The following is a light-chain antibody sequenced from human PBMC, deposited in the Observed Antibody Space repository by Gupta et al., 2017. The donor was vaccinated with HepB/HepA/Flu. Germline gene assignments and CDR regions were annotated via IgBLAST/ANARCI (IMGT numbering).Light chain of an antibody. Sequence: QSVLTQPPSASGTPGQRVTISCSGSSSNIGSNTVNWYQQLPGTAPKLRIYSNNQRPSGVPDRFSGSKSGTSASLAISGLQSEDEADYYCAAWDDSLNGSVCGGGTKLT. CDR2: SNN. J-gene: IGLJ2*01. CDR1: SSNIGSNT. CDR3: AAWDDSLNGSV. V-gene: IGLV1-44*01.